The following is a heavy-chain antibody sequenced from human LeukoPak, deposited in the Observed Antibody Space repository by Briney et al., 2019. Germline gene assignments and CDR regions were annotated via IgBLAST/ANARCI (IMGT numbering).Heavy chain of an antibody. Sequence: ASVKVSCKASRYTFTGYYMHWVRQAPGQGLEWMGWINPNSGGTNYAQKFQGRATMTRDTSISTAYMELSRLRSDDTAVYYCARVSGYDWESSYDYWGQGTLVTVSS. CDR2: INPNSGGT. V-gene: IGHV1-2*02. CDR1: RYTFTGYY. J-gene: IGHJ4*02. D-gene: IGHD5-12*01. CDR3: ARVSGYDWESSYDY.